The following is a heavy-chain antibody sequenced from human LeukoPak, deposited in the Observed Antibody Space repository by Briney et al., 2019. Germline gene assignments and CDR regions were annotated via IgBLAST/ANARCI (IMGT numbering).Heavy chain of an antibody. CDR1: GGSISSSSYY. CDR2: IYYSGST. V-gene: IGHV4-39*07. Sequence: SETLSLPCTVSGGSISSSSYYWGWIRQPPGKGLEWIESIYYSGSTYYNPSLKSRFTISVDTSKNQFSLKLSSVTAADTAVYYCARGERGYSGYGEVDYWGQGTLVTVSS. J-gene: IGHJ4*02. CDR3: ARGERGYSGYGEVDY. D-gene: IGHD5-12*01.